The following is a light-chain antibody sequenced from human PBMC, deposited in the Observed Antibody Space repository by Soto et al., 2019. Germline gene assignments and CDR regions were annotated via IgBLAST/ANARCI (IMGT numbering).Light chain of an antibody. V-gene: IGKV1-17*01. CDR3: QHYNSYSEA. CDR2: GAS. CDR1: QGIGNA. J-gene: IGKJ1*01. Sequence: IQMTQSPSSLSASVGDRVTISCRASQGIGNALGWYQQKPGKPPKVLIYGASNLQGGVPSRFSGSGSGTEFTLTISSLQPDDFATYYCQHYNSYSEAFGQGTKVDIK.